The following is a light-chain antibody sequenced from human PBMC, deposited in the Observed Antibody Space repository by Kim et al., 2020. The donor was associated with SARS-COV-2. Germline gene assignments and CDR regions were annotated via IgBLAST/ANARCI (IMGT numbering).Light chain of an antibody. CDR1: QSIGIS. V-gene: IGKV3-11*01. CDR2: DAA. Sequence: PGEGAILSCRASQSIGISLGWYQHKLGQAPRLLIYDAAIRAAGIPDRFTGGGSETDFTLTISSLEPEDFAVYYCQQRNNWPPAVTFGGGTKVDIK. CDR3: QQRNNWPPAVT. J-gene: IGKJ4*01.